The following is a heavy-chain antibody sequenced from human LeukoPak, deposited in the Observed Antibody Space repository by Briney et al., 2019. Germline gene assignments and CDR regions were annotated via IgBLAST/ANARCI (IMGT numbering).Heavy chain of an antibody. CDR3: SKGRGSTLTNIDF. CDR1: GFAFSSFA. J-gene: IGHJ4*02. Sequence: PGGSLRLSCAASGFAFSSFAMTWVRQSPGKGLEWVSSVSGRGVNTYYAGSVRGRFTVSRDNFKNILYLQMNSLTVDDTAFYYCSKGRGSTLTNIDFWGQGALATVSS. CDR2: VSGRGVNT. V-gene: IGHV3-23*01. D-gene: IGHD4-11*01.